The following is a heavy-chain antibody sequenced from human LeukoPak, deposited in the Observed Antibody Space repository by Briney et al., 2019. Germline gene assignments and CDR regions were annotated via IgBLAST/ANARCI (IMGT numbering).Heavy chain of an antibody. Sequence: ASVKVSCKASGYTFTSYGISWVRQAPGQGLEWMGWISAYNGNTNYAQKFQGRVTMTRDTSINTAYMELSRLRSDDTAVYYCARVRDYSSSSLDYWGQGTLVTVST. CDR1: GYTFTSYG. J-gene: IGHJ4*02. CDR3: ARVRDYSSSSLDY. D-gene: IGHD6-6*01. V-gene: IGHV1-18*01. CDR2: ISAYNGNT.